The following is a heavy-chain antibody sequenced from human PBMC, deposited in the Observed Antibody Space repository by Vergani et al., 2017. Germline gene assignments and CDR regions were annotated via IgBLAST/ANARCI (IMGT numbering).Heavy chain of an antibody. D-gene: IGHD2-2*01. J-gene: IGHJ6*03. CDR3: ARAQPYCSSTSCYNYYYYYYMDV. V-gene: IGHV4-30-2*01. CDR1: GCSISSGGYS. Sequence: QLQLQESGSGLVKPSQTLSLTCAVSGCSISSGGYSWSWIRQPPGKGLEWIGYIYHSGSTYYNPSLKSRVTISVDRSKNQFSLKLSSVTAADTAVYYCARAQPYCSSTSCYNYYYYYYMDVWGKGTTVTVSS. CDR2: IYHSGST.